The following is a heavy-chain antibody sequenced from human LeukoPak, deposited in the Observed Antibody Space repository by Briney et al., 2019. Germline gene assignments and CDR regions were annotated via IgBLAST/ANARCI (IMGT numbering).Heavy chain of an antibody. D-gene: IGHD2-2*01. CDR1: GFSLSNYW. CDR3: AREVAVGYCSSTTCYADDH. J-gene: IGHJ4*02. Sequence: AGGSLRLSCAASGFSLSNYWMHWVRQAPGKGLVWVSRILSDGTTTGYADSVKGRFTISRDTAKNTLYLQMNSLRVDDTAIYYCAREVAVGYCSSTTCYADDHWGQGTLVTVSS. CDR2: ILSDGTTT. V-gene: IGHV3-74*01.